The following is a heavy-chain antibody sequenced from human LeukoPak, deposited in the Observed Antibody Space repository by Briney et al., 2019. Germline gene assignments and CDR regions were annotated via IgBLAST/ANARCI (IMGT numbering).Heavy chain of an antibody. Sequence: ASVKVSCKASGYTFTSYYMHWVRQAPGQGLEWMGIINPSGGTASYAQMFQGRVTMTRDTSTSTAYMELRSLRSDDTAVYYCARKRIAAAGTRGWWFDPWGQGTLVTVSS. CDR1: GYTFTSYY. CDR2: INPSGGTA. V-gene: IGHV1-46*01. D-gene: IGHD6-13*01. J-gene: IGHJ5*02. CDR3: ARKRIAAAGTRGWWFDP.